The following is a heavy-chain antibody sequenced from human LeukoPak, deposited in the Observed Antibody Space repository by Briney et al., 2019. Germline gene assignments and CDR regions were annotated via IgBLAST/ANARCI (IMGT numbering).Heavy chain of an antibody. CDR1: GYSISSGYY. Sequence: SETLSLTCTVSGYSISSGYYWGWIRQPPGKGLEWIGSIYHSGSTYSTPSLKTRVTISVDTSKNQFSLKLSSVTAADTAVYYCARLNGSYLGGRRFDYWGQGTLVTVSA. J-gene: IGHJ4*02. D-gene: IGHD1-26*01. CDR2: IYHSGST. V-gene: IGHV4-38-2*02. CDR3: ARLNGSYLGGRRFDY.